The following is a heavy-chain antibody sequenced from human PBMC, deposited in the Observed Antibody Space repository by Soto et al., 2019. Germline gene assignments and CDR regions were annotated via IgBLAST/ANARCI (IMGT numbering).Heavy chain of an antibody. CDR1: GYTFTSYD. J-gene: IGHJ6*03. V-gene: IGHV1-8*01. CDR3: ARGAYDGSGSYYYYYYYMDV. D-gene: IGHD3-10*01. Sequence: ASVKVSCKASGYTFTSYDINWVRQATGQGLEWMGWMNPNSGNTDYAQKFQGRVTMTRNTSISTAYMELSSLRSEDTAVYYCARGAYDGSGSYYYYYYYMDVWGKGTTVTVSS. CDR2: MNPNSGNT.